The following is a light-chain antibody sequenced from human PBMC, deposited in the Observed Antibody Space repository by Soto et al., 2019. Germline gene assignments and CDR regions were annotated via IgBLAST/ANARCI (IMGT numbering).Light chain of an antibody. CDR2: GAF. J-gene: IGKJ3*01. CDR1: ESLITKA. V-gene: IGKV3-20*01. CDR3: QQYGVSPLT. Sequence: EIVLTQSPGTLSLSPGETATVSCRATESLITKALAWYQQKPGQAPRLLIYGAFTRDAAIPDRFNGSGSGTDFALTISRLELEDSAFYYCQQYGVSPLTFGPGNKVEIK.